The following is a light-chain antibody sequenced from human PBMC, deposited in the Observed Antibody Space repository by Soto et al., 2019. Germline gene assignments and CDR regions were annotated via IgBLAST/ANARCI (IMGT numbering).Light chain of an antibody. CDR1: QSVSSSY. CDR2: GAS. Sequence: EIVWTQSPGTLSLSPGERATLSCRASQSVSSSYLAWYQQKPGQAPRLLIYGASSRATGIPDRFSGSGSGTDFTLTISRLEPEDFAVYYCQQYGSSSLYTFGQGTKLEIK. V-gene: IGKV3-20*01. CDR3: QQYGSSSLYT. J-gene: IGKJ2*01.